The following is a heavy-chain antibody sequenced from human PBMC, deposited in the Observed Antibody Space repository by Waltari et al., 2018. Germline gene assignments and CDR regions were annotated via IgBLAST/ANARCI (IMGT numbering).Heavy chain of an antibody. CDR1: GGSISSHY. CDR2: IYYSGST. J-gene: IGHJ6*02. Sequence: QVQLQESGPGLVKPSETLSLTCTVSGGSISSHYWSWIRQPPGKGLEWIEYIYYSGSTNYIPSLKSRVTISVDTSKNQFSLTLSSVTAADTAVYYCASLRCASGGMDVWGQGTTVTVSS. D-gene: IGHD3-10*01. CDR3: ASLRCASGGMDV. V-gene: IGHV4-59*11.